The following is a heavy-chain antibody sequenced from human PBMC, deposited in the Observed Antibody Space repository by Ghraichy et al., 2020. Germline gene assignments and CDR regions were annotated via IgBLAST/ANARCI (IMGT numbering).Heavy chain of an antibody. J-gene: IGHJ4*02. V-gene: IGHV3-66*01. CDR1: GFTVSSNY. Sequence: GESLNISCAASGFTVSSNYMSWVRQAPGKGLEWVSVIYSGGSTYYADSVKGRFTISRDNSKNTLYLQMNSLRAEDTAVYYCARSPDLKGWGQGTLVTVSS. CDR2: IYSGGST. CDR3: ARSPDLKG.